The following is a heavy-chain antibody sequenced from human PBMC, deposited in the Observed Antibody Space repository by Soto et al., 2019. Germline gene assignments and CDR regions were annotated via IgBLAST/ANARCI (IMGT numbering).Heavy chain of an antibody. CDR2: ISYDGSNK. CDR1: GFTFSSYG. CDR3: AKGRPYYYGSGSHPPYFDY. Sequence: GGSLRLSCAASGFTFSSYGMHWVRQAPGKGLEWVAVISYDGSNKYYADSVKSRFTISRGNSKNTLYLQMNSLRAEDTAVYYCAKGRPYYYGSGSHPPYFDYWGQGTLVTVSS. D-gene: IGHD3-10*01. V-gene: IGHV3-30*18. J-gene: IGHJ4*02.